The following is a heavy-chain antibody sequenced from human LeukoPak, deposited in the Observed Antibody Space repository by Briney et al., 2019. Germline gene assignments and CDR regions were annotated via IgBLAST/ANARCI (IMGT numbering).Heavy chain of an antibody. CDR1: GFTFSNYG. Sequence: GGSLRLSCAASGFTFSNYGMHWVRQAPGKGLEWVALISFDGSQKYYADSVKGRFTISRDNSKSTVYLQMNSLRVEDAAVYYCANGGTYSSGPWGQGTLVTVSP. CDR2: ISFDGSQK. J-gene: IGHJ5*02. D-gene: IGHD3-22*01. V-gene: IGHV3-30*02. CDR3: ANGGTYSSGP.